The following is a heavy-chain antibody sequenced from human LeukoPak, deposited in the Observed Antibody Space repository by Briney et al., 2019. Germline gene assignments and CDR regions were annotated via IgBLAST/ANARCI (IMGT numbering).Heavy chain of an antibody. Sequence: PSQTLSLTCTVSGGSISSGDYYWSWIRQPPGKGLEWIGYIYYSGSTYYNPSLKSRVTISVDTSKNQFSLKLSSVTAADTAVYYCARGEFYDSVGWFDPWGQGTLVTVSS. CDR2: IYYSGST. D-gene: IGHD5/OR15-5a*01. CDR3: ARGEFYDSVGWFDP. J-gene: IGHJ5*02. CDR1: GGSISSGDYY. V-gene: IGHV4-30-4*01.